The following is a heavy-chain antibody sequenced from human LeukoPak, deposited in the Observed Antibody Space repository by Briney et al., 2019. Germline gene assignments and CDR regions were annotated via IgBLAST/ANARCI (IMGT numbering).Heavy chain of an antibody. CDR3: ARGHSSGWWYYFDY. D-gene: IGHD6-19*01. J-gene: IGHJ4*02. V-gene: IGHV1-3*04. CDR1: GYNFSSYA. CDR2: INTGSGNT. Sequence: ASVKVSCKASGYNFSSYAMHWVRQAPGQRLEWMGWINTGSGNTKYSQNFQGRVTITRDTSASTACMELSSLRSEDTAKYYCARGHSSGWWYYFDYWGQGTLVTVSS.